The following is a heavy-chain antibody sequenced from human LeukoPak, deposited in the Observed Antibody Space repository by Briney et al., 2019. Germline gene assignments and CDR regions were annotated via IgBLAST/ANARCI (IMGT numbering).Heavy chain of an antibody. CDR2: IYTSGST. J-gene: IGHJ4*02. Sequence: SETLSLTCTVSGGSISSGSYYWSWVRQPAGKGLEWIGRIYTSGSTNYNPSLKSRVTISVDTSKNQFSLKLSSVTAADTAVYYCARDLPGSYYDSSGYAWGVWGRGTLVTVSS. V-gene: IGHV4-61*02. CDR1: GGSISSGSYY. CDR3: ARDLPGSYYDSSGYAWGV. D-gene: IGHD3-22*01.